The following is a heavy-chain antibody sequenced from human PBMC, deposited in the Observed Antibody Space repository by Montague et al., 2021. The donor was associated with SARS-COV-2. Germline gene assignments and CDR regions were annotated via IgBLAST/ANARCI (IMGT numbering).Heavy chain of an antibody. V-gene: IGHV3-21*01. Sequence: SLRLSCAGSGFTFSSYTMSWVRQAPGKGLEWVSSITSRSSDTFYADSVKGRFTISRDNAKNSLYLQMNSLRAEDTAVYYCAREKGIAVAGTDYWGQGTLLTVSS. CDR3: AREKGIAVAGTDY. J-gene: IGHJ4*02. D-gene: IGHD6-19*01. CDR1: GFTFSSYT. CDR2: ITSRSSDT.